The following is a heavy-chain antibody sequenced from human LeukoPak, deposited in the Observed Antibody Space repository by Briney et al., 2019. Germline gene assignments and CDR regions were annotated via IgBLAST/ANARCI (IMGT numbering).Heavy chain of an antibody. CDR2: ISYDGSNK. D-gene: IGHD6-19*01. CDR3: ARDQATYSSGWSLGMDV. CDR1: GFTFSSYA. V-gene: IGHV3-30-3*01. Sequence: GGSLRLSCAASGFTFSSYAMHWARQAPGKGLEWVAVISYDGSNKYYADSVKGRFTISRDNSKNTLYLQLNSLRAEDTAVYYCARDQATYSSGWSLGMDVWGQGTTVTVSS. J-gene: IGHJ6*02.